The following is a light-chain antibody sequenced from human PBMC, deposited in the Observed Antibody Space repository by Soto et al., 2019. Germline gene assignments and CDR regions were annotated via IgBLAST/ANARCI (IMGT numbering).Light chain of an antibody. CDR1: QSFDSKY. J-gene: IGKJ2*01. CDR3: HQYGGSPLT. Sequence: EIVLTQSPGPLSLSPGERATLSCRASQSFDSKYLAWYQQRPGQPPRLLIYSASSRATGIPDRFSGSGSGTDYTLTISRLEPEDVAVYYCHQYGGSPLTFGQGTKLEIK. CDR2: SAS. V-gene: IGKV3-20*01.